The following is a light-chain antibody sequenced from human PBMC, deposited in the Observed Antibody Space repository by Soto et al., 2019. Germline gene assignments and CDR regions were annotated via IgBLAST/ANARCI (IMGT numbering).Light chain of an antibody. CDR2: DVS. J-gene: IGLJ3*02. Sequence: QSALTQPASVSGSPGQSLTISCIGSSSDVGANNYVSWYQQHPHKAPKLLIYDVSHRPAGISNRFSASKSGDTASLTISGLQAEDEAHYFCFAYTTSSSWVFSGGTKVTVL. CDR1: SSDVGANNY. CDR3: FAYTTSSSWV. V-gene: IGLV2-14*03.